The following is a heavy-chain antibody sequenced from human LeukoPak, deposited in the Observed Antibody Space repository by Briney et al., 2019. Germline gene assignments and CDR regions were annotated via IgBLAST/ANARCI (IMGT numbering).Heavy chain of an antibody. CDR3: AKDSGYSYGHGLDY. J-gene: IGHJ4*02. D-gene: IGHD5-18*01. CDR2: VLSDESNK. V-gene: IGHV3-30*02. Sequence: GGSLRLSCAASGFTFSTYNMHRVRQAPGKGLEWVALVLSDESNKYHADSVKGRFTISRDNSKNALFLQMNSLRDEDTAVYYCAKDSGYSYGHGLDYWGQGTLVTVSS. CDR1: GFTFSTYN.